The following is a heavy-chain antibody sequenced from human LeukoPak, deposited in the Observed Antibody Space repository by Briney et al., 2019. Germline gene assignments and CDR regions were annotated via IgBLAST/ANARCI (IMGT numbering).Heavy chain of an antibody. Sequence: GGSLRLSCAASGFTFSSYGFHWVRQAPGKGLEWVVVIWYDGTNKYYVDSVKGRFTVSRDNSKNTLYLQMNSLRAEDTAVYYCARDFGEQMAPRLDYWGQGTLVTVSS. J-gene: IGHJ4*02. D-gene: IGHD5-24*01. V-gene: IGHV3-33*01. CDR2: IWYDGTNK. CDR3: ARDFGEQMAPRLDY. CDR1: GFTFSSYG.